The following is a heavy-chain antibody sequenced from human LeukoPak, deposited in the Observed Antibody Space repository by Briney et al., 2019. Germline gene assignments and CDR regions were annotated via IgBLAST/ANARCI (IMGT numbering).Heavy chain of an antibody. CDR1: GGTFSSYA. CDR2: IIPIFGTA. D-gene: IGHD3-3*01. CDR3: ARGSIFGVVIEAWFDP. J-gene: IGHJ5*02. V-gene: IGHV1-69*13. Sequence: SVNVSCKASGGTFSSYAISWVRQAPGQGLEWMGGIIPIFGTANYAQKFQGRVTITADESTSTAYMELSSLRSEDTAVYYCARGSIFGVVIEAWFDPWGQRTLVTVSS.